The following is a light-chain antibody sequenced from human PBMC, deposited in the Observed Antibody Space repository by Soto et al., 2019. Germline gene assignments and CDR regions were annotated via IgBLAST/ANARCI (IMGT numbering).Light chain of an antibody. CDR3: MQSTQLPPT. CDR1: QSLLHITGETF. CDR2: EVS. J-gene: IGKJ5*01. Sequence: DVVLPQTPLSLSVAPGQPASISCKSSQSLLHITGETFLFWYLQKPGQSPQLLIYEVSTRVSGVPDRFSGSGSGTDFTLEISRVETDDVGIYYCMQSTQLPPTFGQGTRLEMK. V-gene: IGKV2D-29*02.